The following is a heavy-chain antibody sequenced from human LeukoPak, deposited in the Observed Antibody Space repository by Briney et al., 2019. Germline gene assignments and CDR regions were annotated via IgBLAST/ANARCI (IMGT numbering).Heavy chain of an antibody. D-gene: IGHD3-3*01. CDR3: ARARTIFGVHGWFDP. Sequence: SETLSLTCTVSGGSISSYYWSWIRQPPGKGLEWIGYIYYSGSTNYNPSLKSRVTISVDTSKNQFSLKLSSVTAADTAVYYCARARTIFGVHGWFDPWGQGTLVTVSS. CDR2: IYYSGST. J-gene: IGHJ5*02. V-gene: IGHV4-59*01. CDR1: GGSISSYY.